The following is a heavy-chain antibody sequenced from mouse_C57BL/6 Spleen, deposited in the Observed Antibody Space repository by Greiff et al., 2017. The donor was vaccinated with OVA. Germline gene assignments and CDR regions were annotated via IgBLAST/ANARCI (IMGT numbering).Heavy chain of an antibody. J-gene: IGHJ3*01. CDR2: ISDGGSYT. CDR3: ARDQRGVWYLAWFAY. D-gene: IGHD2-10*02. CDR1: GFTFSSYA. Sequence: EVHLVESGGGLVKPGGSLKLSCAASGFTFSSYAMSWVRQTPEKRLEWVATISDGGSYTYYPDNVKGRFTISRDNAKNNLYLQMSHLKSEDTAMYYCARDQRGVWYLAWFAYWGQGTLVTVSA. V-gene: IGHV5-4*01.